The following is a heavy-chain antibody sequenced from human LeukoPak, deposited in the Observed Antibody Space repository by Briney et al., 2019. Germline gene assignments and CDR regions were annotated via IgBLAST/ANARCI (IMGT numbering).Heavy chain of an antibody. CDR1: GFTSDDYA. CDR3: AKASPSYVWGSYRLRPFDY. CDR2: ISGDGGST. V-gene: IGHV3-43*02. D-gene: IGHD3-16*02. Sequence: TGGSLRLSCAASGFTSDDYAMHWVRQAPGKGLEWVSLISGDGGSTYYADSVKGRFTISRDNSKNSLYLQMNSLRTEDTALYYCAKASPSYVWGSYRLRPFDYWGQGTLVTVSS. J-gene: IGHJ4*02.